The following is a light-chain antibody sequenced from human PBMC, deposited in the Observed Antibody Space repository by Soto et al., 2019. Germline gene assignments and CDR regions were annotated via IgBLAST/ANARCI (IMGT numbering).Light chain of an antibody. CDR3: QRYASSRLT. J-gene: IGKJ4*01. Sequence: EMVMTQSPAILSVSPGESATLSCRASQSVNSNYLAWYQQHPGQPPRLLIYAASSRATGIPDRFSGSGSGTVFTLTISRLEPEDSAVYYCQRYASSRLTFGGGTKVDIK. CDR2: AAS. V-gene: IGKV3-20*01. CDR1: QSVNSNY.